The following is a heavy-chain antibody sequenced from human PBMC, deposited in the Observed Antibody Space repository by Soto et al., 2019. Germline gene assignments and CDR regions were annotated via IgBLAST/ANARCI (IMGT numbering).Heavy chain of an antibody. D-gene: IGHD3-3*01. CDR3: ARAPYYDFWSGYSGIDY. CDR2: INPNNGGT. V-gene: IGHV1-2*02. J-gene: IGHJ4*02. Sequence: ASVKVSCKASGYSFTGYFIQWVRQAPGKGLEWMGWINPNNGGTNYVQKFQGRVTMTRDTSISTAYMELSRLRSDDTAVYYCARAPYYDFWSGYSGIDYWGQGTLVTVSS. CDR1: GYSFTGYF.